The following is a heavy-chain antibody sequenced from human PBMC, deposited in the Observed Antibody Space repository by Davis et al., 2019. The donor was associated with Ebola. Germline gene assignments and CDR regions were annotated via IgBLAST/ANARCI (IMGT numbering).Heavy chain of an antibody. V-gene: IGHV5-51*01. CDR2: IYPGDSDT. CDR1: GYSFTSYW. Sequence: GESLKISCKGSGYSFTSYWIGWVRQMPGKGLEWMGIIYPGDSDTRYSPSFQGQVTIPADKSNSTAYLQWSSLKASDTAMYYCARLGITGTLKSYYFDYWGQGTLVTVSS. D-gene: IGHD1-7*01. J-gene: IGHJ4*02. CDR3: ARLGITGTLKSYYFDY.